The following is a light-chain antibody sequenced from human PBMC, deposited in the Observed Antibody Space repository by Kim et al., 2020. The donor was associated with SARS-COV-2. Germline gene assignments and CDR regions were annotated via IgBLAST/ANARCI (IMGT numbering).Light chain of an antibody. Sequence: QSALTQPASVSGSPGQSITISCTGTSTDVGGFSYVSWFQQHPGKAPKLMIYGVSKRPSGVSNRLSGSKSGNTASLTISGLRAEDEADYYCLSYTSSITWVFGGGTQLTVL. CDR2: GVS. V-gene: IGLV2-14*03. CDR1: STDVGGFSY. J-gene: IGLJ3*02. CDR3: LSYTSSITWV.